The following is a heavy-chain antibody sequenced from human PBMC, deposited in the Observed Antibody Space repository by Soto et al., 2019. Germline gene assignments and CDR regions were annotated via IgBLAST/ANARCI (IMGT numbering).Heavy chain of an antibody. CDR2: INHSGST. CDR3: ARYKTYYYGSGSYYNNPTFDY. D-gene: IGHD3-10*01. CDR1: GGSFSGYY. Sequence: LSLTCAVYGGSFSGYYWSWIRQPPGKGLEWIGEINHSGSTNYNPSLKSRVTISVDTSKNQFSLKLSSVTAADTAVYYCARYKTYYYGSGSYYNNPTFDYWGQGTLVTVSS. J-gene: IGHJ4*02. V-gene: IGHV4-34*01.